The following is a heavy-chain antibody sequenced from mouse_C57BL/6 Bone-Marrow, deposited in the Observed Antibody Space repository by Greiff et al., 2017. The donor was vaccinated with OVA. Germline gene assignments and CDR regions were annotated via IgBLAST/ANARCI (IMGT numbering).Heavy chain of an antibody. D-gene: IGHD2-3*01. J-gene: IGHJ1*03. V-gene: IGHV1-72*01. CDR2: IDPNSGGT. CDR1: GYTFTSYW. Sequence: QVQLKQPGAELVKPGASVKLSCKASGYTFTSYWMHWVKQRPGRGLEWIGRIDPNSGGTKYNEQFKSKATLTVDKPSSTAYMQLSSLTSEDSAVYYCAREGYYPWYFDVWGTGTTVTVSS. CDR3: AREGYYPWYFDV.